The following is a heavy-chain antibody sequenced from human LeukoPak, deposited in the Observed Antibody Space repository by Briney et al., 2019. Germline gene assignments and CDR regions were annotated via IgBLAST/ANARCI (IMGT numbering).Heavy chain of an antibody. J-gene: IGHJ6*02. V-gene: IGHV4-30-4*01. D-gene: IGHD6-6*01. Sequence: PSETLSLTCTVSGGSISSGDYYWSWIRQPPGKGLEWIGNIYHSGSTYYNPSLKSRVTISVDTSKNQFSLKLSSVTAADTAVYYCARFPGFRHGMDVWGQGTTVTVSS. CDR3: ARFPGFRHGMDV. CDR2: IYHSGST. CDR1: GGSISSGDYY.